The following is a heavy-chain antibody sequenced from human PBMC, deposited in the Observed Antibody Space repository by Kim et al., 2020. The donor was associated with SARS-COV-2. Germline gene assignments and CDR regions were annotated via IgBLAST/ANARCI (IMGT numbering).Heavy chain of an antibody. CDR2: IYPGDSDT. V-gene: IGHV5-51*01. J-gene: IGHJ5*02. Sequence: GESLKISCKGSGYSFTSYWIGWVRQMPGKGLEWMGIIYPGDSDTRYSPSFQGQVTISADKSISTAYLQWSSLKASDTAMYYCARHRHARLTSVVADLYNWFDPWGQGTLVTVSS. CDR3: ARHRHARLTSVVADLYNWFDP. D-gene: IGHD2-15*01. CDR1: GYSFTSYW.